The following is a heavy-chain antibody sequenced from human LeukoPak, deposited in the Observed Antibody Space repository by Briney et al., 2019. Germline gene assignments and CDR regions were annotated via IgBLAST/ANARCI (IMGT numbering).Heavy chain of an antibody. CDR2: IYYSGSI. V-gene: IGHV4-59*01. CDR3: ASPATLDGDFQH. D-gene: IGHD1-26*01. CDR1: GGSISSYY. J-gene: IGHJ1*01. Sequence: SETLSLTCTVPGGSISSYYWSWIRQPPGQGLEWIGYIYYSGSINYNPSLESRVTISVDTSKNHFSLKLSSVTAADTAVYYCASPATLDGDFQHWGQGTLVTVSS.